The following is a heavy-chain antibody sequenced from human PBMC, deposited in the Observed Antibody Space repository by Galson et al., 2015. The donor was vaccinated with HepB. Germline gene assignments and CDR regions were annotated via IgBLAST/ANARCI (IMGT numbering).Heavy chain of an antibody. V-gene: IGHV4-4*02. J-gene: IGHJ4*02. CDR1: GGSISSSNW. Sequence: TLSLTCAVSGGSISSSNWWSWVRQPPGKGLEGIGEIYHSGSTNYNPFLKSRVTISVDKSKNHFSLKLSSVTAADTAVYYCARGVRDFGVVILDYWGQGTLVTVSS. D-gene: IGHD3-3*01. CDR2: IYHSGST. CDR3: ARGVRDFGVVILDY.